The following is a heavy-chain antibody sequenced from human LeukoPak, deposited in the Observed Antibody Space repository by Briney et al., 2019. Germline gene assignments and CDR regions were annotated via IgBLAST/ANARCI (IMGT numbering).Heavy chain of an antibody. CDR3: ARCRDEFADYGFTS. V-gene: IGHV4-59*01. CDR2: ISNSGST. CDR1: GDSISSSY. D-gene: IGHD4-17*01. J-gene: IGHJ1*01. Sequence: SETLSLTCTVSGDSISSSYWSWIRQPPGKGLGWIGYISNSGSTKYNPSLRSRVTISVDTPKNLFSLKLTSMTAADTAFYYCARCRDEFADYGFTSWGQGTLVTVSS.